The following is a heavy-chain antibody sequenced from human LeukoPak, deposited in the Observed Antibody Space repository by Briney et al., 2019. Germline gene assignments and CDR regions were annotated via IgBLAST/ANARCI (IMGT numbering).Heavy chain of an antibody. CDR3: ARDSLGIAVAGTLDY. CDR2: INPSGGST. V-gene: IGHV1-46*01. Sequence: ASVKVSCKASGYTFTGYYMHWVRQAPGQGLEWMGIINPSGGSTSYAQKFQGRVTMTRDMSTSTVYMELSSLRSEDTAVYYCARDSLGIAVAGTLDYWGQGTLVTVSS. CDR1: GYTFTGYY. D-gene: IGHD6-19*01. J-gene: IGHJ4*02.